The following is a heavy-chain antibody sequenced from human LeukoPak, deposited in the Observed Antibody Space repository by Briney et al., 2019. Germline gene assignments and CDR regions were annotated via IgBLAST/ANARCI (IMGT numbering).Heavy chain of an antibody. CDR3: ASVVGGYYPPVDAFDL. Sequence: PGGSLRLSCAASGFTFSSYWMHWVRQPPGKGLVWVSRLNSDGSSISYADSVKGRFTISRDNAKKTLCLQMNSLRAEDTAVYYCASVVGGYYPPVDAFDLWGRGTMVTVSS. V-gene: IGHV3-74*01. CDR2: LNSDGSSI. J-gene: IGHJ3*01. D-gene: IGHD3-3*01. CDR1: GFTFSSYW.